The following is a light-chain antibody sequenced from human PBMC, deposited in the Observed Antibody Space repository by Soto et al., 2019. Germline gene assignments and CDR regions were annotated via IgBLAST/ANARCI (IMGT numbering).Light chain of an antibody. Sequence: DPQLTQSPSTLAASVGDSVTISCRASQVVVRWLAWYQQKPGKAPKLLIYDAFTLESGVPSRFRGNGSQTEFTLTISSLQPDDFATYYCQQYNTSPWTFGQGTKVEMK. CDR2: DAF. CDR1: QVVVRW. CDR3: QQYNTSPWT. V-gene: IGKV1-5*01. J-gene: IGKJ1*01.